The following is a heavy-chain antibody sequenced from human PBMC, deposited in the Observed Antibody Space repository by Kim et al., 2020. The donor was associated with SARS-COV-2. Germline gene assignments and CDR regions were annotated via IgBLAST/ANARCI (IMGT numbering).Heavy chain of an antibody. Sequence: GGSLRLSCAASGFTFSSYAMHWVRQAPGKGLEWVAVISYDGSNKYYADSVKGRFTISRDNSKNTLYLQMNSLRAEDTAVYYCARGPILPAVAEVYWGQGTLVTVSS. D-gene: IGHD6-19*01. CDR1: GFTFSSYA. CDR2: ISYDGSNK. J-gene: IGHJ4*02. CDR3: ARGPILPAVAEVY. V-gene: IGHV3-30-3*01.